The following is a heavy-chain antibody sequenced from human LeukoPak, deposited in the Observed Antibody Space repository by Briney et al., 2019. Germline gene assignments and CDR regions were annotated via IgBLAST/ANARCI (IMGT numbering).Heavy chain of an antibody. CDR2: INHSGST. V-gene: IGHV4-34*01. CDR3: ARVRLWFGELSGVRYYFDY. D-gene: IGHD3-10*01. Sequence: SETLSLTCAVYGGSFSGYYWSWIRQPPGKGLEWIGEINHSGSTNYNPSLKSRVTISVDTSKNQFSLKLSSVTAADTAVYYCARVRLWFGELSGVRYYFDYWGRGTLVTVSS. CDR1: GGSFSGYY. J-gene: IGHJ4*02.